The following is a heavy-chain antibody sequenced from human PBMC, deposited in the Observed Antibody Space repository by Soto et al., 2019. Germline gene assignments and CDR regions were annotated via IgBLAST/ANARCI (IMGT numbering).Heavy chain of an antibody. Sequence: GGSLRLSCAASGFTFSSYAMRWVRQAPGKGLEWVSAISGSGGSTYYADSVKGRFTISRDNSKNTLYLQMNSLRAEDTAVYYCAKATLNVAGPPPYYGMDVWGQGTTVTVSS. CDR3: AKATLNVAGPPPYYGMDV. D-gene: IGHD6-19*01. J-gene: IGHJ6*02. V-gene: IGHV3-23*01. CDR1: GFTFSSYA. CDR2: ISGSGGST.